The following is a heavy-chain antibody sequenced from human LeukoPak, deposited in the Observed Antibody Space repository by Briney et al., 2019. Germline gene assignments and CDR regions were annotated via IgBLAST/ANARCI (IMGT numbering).Heavy chain of an antibody. Sequence: GGSLRLSXAASGFTFSSYGMHWVCQAPGKGLEWVAFIRYDGSNKYYADSVKGRFTISRDNSKNTLYLQMNSLRAEDTAVYYCAKDRALGLTGDEAGDYWGQGTLVTVSS. D-gene: IGHD7-27*01. CDR1: GFTFSSYG. J-gene: IGHJ4*02. V-gene: IGHV3-30*02. CDR2: IRYDGSNK. CDR3: AKDRALGLTGDEAGDY.